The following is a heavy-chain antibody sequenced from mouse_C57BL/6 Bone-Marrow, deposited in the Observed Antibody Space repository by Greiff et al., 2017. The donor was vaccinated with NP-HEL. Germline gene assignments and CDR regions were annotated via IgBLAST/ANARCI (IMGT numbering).Heavy chain of an antibody. V-gene: IGHV1-18*01. Sequence: VQLQQSGPELVKPGASVKIPCKASGYTFTDYNMDWVKQSHGKSLEWIGDINPNNGGTIYNQKFKGKATLTVDKSSSTAYMELRSLTSEDTAVYYCAREGALYDGYSYYYAMDYWGQGTSVTVSS. CDR3: AREGALYDGYSYYYAMDY. CDR1: GYTFTDYN. CDR2: INPNNGGT. J-gene: IGHJ4*01. D-gene: IGHD2-3*01.